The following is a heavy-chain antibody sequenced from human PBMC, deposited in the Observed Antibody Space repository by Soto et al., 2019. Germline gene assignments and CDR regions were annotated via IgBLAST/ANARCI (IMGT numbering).Heavy chain of an antibody. Sequence: SPTLSLTCTVSGGSVGSSSYYWGWIRQPPGKGLEWIGNVYYTGSSYYNPSLKSRVTISVDTSNNRFSLKLSSVTAADTAVYYCARHYYDSGTYYQPFDSWGPGTLVTVSS. CDR2: VYYTGSS. CDR1: GGSVGSSSYY. CDR3: ARHYYDSGTYYQPFDS. J-gene: IGHJ4*02. V-gene: IGHV4-39*01. D-gene: IGHD3-22*01.